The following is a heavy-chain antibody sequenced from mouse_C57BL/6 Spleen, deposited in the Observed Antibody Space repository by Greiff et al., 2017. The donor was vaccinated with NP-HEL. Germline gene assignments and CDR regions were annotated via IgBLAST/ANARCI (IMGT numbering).Heavy chain of an antibody. V-gene: IGHV5-9*01. Sequence: EVQRVESGGGLVKPGGSLKLSCAASGFTFSSYTMSWVRQTPEKRLEWVATISGGGGNTYYPDSVKGRFTISRDNAKNTLYLQMSSLRSEDTALYYCARPHYYGSSYYWYFDVWGTGTTVTVSS. D-gene: IGHD1-1*01. CDR3: ARPHYYGSSYYWYFDV. J-gene: IGHJ1*03. CDR1: GFTFSSYT. CDR2: ISGGGGNT.